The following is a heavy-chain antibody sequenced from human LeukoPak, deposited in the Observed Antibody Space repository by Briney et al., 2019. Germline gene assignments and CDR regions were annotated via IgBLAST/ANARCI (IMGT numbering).Heavy chain of an antibody. D-gene: IGHD1-26*01. J-gene: IGHJ4*02. Sequence: GESLKISCQGSGYSFSNYWIGWVRQMPGKGLEWMGIIFPGDSDIRYSPSFQGQVTISVDTSTSTAYLQWNSLRASDTAMYFCARARAHGIWETDAIYWGQGSLVTVSS. CDR3: ARARAHGIWETDAIY. CDR2: IFPGDSDI. CDR1: GYSFSNYW. V-gene: IGHV5-51*01.